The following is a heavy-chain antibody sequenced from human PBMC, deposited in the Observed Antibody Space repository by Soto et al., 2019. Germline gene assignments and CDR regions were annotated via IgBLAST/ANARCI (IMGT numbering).Heavy chain of an antibody. CDR2: IYCSGST. CDR3: ARHELGVPVVVPAAPVSGYGSNWFDP. J-gene: IGHJ5*02. D-gene: IGHD2-2*01. V-gene: IGHV4-39*01. Sequence: SETLSLTCTVSGGSISSSSYYWGWIRQPPGKGLEWIGSIYCSGSTYYNPSLKSRVTISVDTSKNQFSLKLSSVTAADTAGYYCARHELGVPVVVPAAPVSGYGSNWFDPWGQGTLVTVSS. CDR1: GGSISSSSYY.